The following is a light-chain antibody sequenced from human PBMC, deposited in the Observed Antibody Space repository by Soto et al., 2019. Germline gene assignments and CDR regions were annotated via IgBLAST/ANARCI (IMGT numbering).Light chain of an antibody. CDR3: AAWDDRLKGYV. Sequence: QSVLTQPPSASGTPGQRVTISCSGGSPNIGSNTVYWYQQHPGTAPKLLIYSNNQRPSGVPDRFSGSRSGTSASLAISGLQSEDEADYYCAAWDDRLKGYVVGTGTKLTVL. V-gene: IGLV1-44*01. CDR2: SNN. CDR1: SPNIGSNT. J-gene: IGLJ1*01.